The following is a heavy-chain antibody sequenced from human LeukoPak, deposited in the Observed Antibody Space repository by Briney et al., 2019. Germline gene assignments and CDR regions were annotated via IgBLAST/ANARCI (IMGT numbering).Heavy chain of an antibody. CDR1: GFTFSTYS. V-gene: IGHV3-48*04. D-gene: IGHD4-23*01. Sequence: GGSLRLSCAASGFTFSTYSMNWVRQAPGKGLEWISYISSSSTSIYYADSVKGRFTISRDNAKNSLYLQMNSLRAEDTALYHCARVMADYGGKGNDAFDIWGQGTMVTVSS. CDR2: ISSSSTSI. CDR3: ARVMADYGGKGNDAFDI. J-gene: IGHJ3*02.